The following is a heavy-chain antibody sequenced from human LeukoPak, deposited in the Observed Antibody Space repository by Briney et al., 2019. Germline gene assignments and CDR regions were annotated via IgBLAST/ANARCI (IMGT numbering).Heavy chain of an antibody. CDR3: ARAGGPDCSSTSCHYDFWSGYPNYYYYGMDV. D-gene: IGHD2-2*01. J-gene: IGHJ6*02. CDR2: VKQDGSER. Sequence: PGGSLRLSCAASGFISSSYWMSWVRQAPGKGLEWVANVKQDGSERYYGDSVKGRFTISRDNAKNSLYLQMSSLRSEDTAVYYCARAGGPDCSSTSCHYDFWSGYPNYYYYGMDVWGQGTTVTVSS. CDR1: GFISSSYW. V-gene: IGHV3-7*03.